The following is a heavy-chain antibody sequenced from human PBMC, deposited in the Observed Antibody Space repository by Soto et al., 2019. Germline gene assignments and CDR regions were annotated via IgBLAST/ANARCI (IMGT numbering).Heavy chain of an antibody. J-gene: IGHJ6*02. CDR1: GFTVSSNY. CDR2: IYSGGST. CDR3: ARDPPATRHGMDV. Sequence: EVQLVETGGGLIQPGGSLRLSCAASGFTVSSNYMSWVRQAPGKGLEWVSVIYSGGSTYYADSVRGRFTISRDNSKNTLYIKMKSLRAEDTAVYYCARDPPATRHGMDVWGQGTTVTVSS. V-gene: IGHV3-53*02.